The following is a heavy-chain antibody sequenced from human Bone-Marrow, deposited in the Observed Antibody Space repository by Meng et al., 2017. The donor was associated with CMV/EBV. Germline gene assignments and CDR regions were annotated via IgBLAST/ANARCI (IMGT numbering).Heavy chain of an antibody. CDR1: GFTFSDYY. CDR2: ISSSGSTI. D-gene: IGHD5-12*01. Sequence: GESLKISCAASGFTFSDYYMSWIRQAPGKGLEWVSYISSSGSTIYYADSVKGRFTISRDNAKNSLYLQMNSLRAEDTAVYYCARSWHADWYFDLWGRGTLVTVSS. CDR3: ARSWHADWYFDL. V-gene: IGHV3-11*04. J-gene: IGHJ2*01.